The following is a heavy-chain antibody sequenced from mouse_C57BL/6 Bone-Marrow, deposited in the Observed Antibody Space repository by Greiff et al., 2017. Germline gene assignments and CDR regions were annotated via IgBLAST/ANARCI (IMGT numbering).Heavy chain of an antibody. J-gene: IGHJ1*03. Sequence: DVKLQESGGGLVQPGGSMKLSCVASGFTFSNYWMNWVRQSPEKGLEWVAQIRLKSDNYATHYAESVKGRFTISRDDSKSSVYLQMNNLRAEDTGIYYCTSLYCFGNYWYFDVWGTGTTVTVSS. CDR1: GFTFSNYW. CDR2: IRLKSDNYAT. V-gene: IGHV6-3*01. CDR3: TSLYCFGNYWYFDV. D-gene: IGHD1-1*01.